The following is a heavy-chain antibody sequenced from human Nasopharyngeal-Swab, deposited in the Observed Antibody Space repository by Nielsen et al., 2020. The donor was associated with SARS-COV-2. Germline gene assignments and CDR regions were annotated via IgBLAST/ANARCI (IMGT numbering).Heavy chain of an antibody. J-gene: IGHJ4*02. CDR3: ASPGVGATTFDY. Sequence: PGKGLEWIGSIYYSGSTYYNPSLKSRVTISVDTSKNQFSLKLSSVTAADTAVYYCASPGVGATTFDYWGQGTLGTVSS. V-gene: IGHV4-39*01. CDR2: IYYSGST. D-gene: IGHD1-26*01.